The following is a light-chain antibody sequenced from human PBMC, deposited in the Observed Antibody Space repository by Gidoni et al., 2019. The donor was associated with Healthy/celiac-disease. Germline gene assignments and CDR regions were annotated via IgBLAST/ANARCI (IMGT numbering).Light chain of an antibody. V-gene: IGKV3-11*01. Sequence: EIVLTQSPATLSLSPGERATLSCRASQRVSRYLAWYQQKPGQAPRLLIYDASNRATGIPARFSGSGSGTDFTLTISSLEPEDFAVYYCQQRSNWPPRFTFGPGTKVDIK. J-gene: IGKJ3*01. CDR2: DAS. CDR1: QRVSRY. CDR3: QQRSNWPPRFT.